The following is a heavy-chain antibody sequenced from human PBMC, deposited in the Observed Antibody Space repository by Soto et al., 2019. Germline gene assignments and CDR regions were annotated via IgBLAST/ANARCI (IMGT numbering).Heavy chain of an antibody. CDR3: ARQAARVPTIPLLYFDP. J-gene: IGHJ4*02. D-gene: IGHD2-2*01. CDR2: IFPGNSDT. CDR1: GYTFSGYW. V-gene: IGHV5-51*01. Sequence: VQLVQSGAEVKKPGESLKISCKASGYTFSGYWIGWVRQMPGKGLEWMGIIFPGNSDTRYSPSFQGQVTISADKSISTAYLQWSTLKASDTAMYYCARQAARVPTIPLLYFDPWGQGTLVTVSS.